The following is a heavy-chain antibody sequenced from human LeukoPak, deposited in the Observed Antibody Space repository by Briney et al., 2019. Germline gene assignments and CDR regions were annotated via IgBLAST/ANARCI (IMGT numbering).Heavy chain of an antibody. CDR3: ARDRVTIFGVVIISWLGYYYYGMDV. J-gene: IGHJ6*02. CDR2: INPSGGST. Sequence: ASVNVSCKASGYTFTSYYMHWVRQAPGQGLEWMGIINPSGGSTSYAQKFQGRVTMTRDTSTSTVYMELSSLRSEDTAVYYCARDRVTIFGVVIISWLGYYYYGMDVWGQGTTVTVSS. D-gene: IGHD3-3*01. V-gene: IGHV1-46*01. CDR1: GYTFTSYY.